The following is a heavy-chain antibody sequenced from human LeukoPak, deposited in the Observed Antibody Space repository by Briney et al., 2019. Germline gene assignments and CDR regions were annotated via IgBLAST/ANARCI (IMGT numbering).Heavy chain of an antibody. CDR3: ARDGRTYYDFWSGFSAPYYYMDV. Sequence: SQTLSLTCAVSGGSISSGGYSWSWIRQPPGKGLEWIGYIYHSGSTYYNPSLKSRVTISVDRSKNQFSLKLSSVTAADTAVYYCARDGRTYYDFWSGFSAPYYYMDVWGKGTTVTVSS. V-gene: IGHV4-30-2*01. CDR2: IYHSGST. CDR1: GGSISSGGYS. J-gene: IGHJ6*03. D-gene: IGHD3-3*01.